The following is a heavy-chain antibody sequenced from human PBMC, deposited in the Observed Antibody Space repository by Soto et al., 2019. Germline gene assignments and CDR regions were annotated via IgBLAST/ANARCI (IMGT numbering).Heavy chain of an antibody. CDR1: GGSISGYY. CDR3: ARDCGGDCYNAFDI. D-gene: IGHD2-21*02. V-gene: IGHV4-59*01. Sequence: SETLSLTCTVSGGSISGYYWSWIRQPPGKGLEWIGYMYNTGSTVYNPSLKSRVTISVDTSKNQFSLKLSSVTAADTAVYYCARDCGGDCYNAFDIWGQGTMVTVSS. CDR2: MYNTGST. J-gene: IGHJ3*02.